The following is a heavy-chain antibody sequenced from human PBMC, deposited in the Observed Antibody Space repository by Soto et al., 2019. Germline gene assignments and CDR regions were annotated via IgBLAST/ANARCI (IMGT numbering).Heavy chain of an antibody. J-gene: IGHJ3*02. D-gene: IGHD6-19*01. Sequence: ASVKVSCKASGYTFTSYDINWVRQATGQGLEWMGWMNPNSGNTGYAQKFQGRVTMTRNTSISTAYMELSRLRSDDTAVYYCARVKYSSGWLEAFDIWGQGTMVTVSS. CDR3: ARVKYSSGWLEAFDI. CDR1: GYTFTSYD. V-gene: IGHV1-8*01. CDR2: MNPNSGNT.